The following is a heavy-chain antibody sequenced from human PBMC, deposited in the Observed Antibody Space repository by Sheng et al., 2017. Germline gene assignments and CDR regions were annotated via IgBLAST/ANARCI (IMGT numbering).Heavy chain of an antibody. Sequence: QVQLQESGPGLVKPSETLSLTCTVSGYSISSGYYWGWIRQPPGKGLEWIGSIYHSGSTYYNPSLKSRVTISVDTSKNQFSLKLSSVTAADTAVYYCARGAKELLKGYAFDIWGQGTMVTVSS. CDR2: IYHSGST. J-gene: IGHJ3*02. V-gene: IGHV4-38-2*02. D-gene: IGHD1-26*01. CDR3: ARGAKELLKGYAFDI. CDR1: GYSISSGYY.